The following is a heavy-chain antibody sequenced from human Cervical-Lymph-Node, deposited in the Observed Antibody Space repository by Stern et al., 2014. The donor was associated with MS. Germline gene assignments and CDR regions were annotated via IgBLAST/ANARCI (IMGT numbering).Heavy chain of an antibody. D-gene: IGHD3-22*01. Sequence: VHLVESGGGVVQPGRSLRLSCAVSGLTFSSYGMHWVRQAPGKGLEWVALISYDGSRKSYADSVKGRFTISRDNSKNTLYLQKNSLRVEDTAVYYCASAYYDTSGSDYWGQGALVTVSS. CDR3: ASAYYDTSGSDY. CDR2: ISYDGSRK. CDR1: GLTFSSYG. V-gene: IGHV3-30*03. J-gene: IGHJ4*02.